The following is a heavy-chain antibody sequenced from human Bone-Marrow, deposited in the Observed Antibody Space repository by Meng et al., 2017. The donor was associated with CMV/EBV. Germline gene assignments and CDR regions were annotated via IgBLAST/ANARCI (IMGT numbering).Heavy chain of an antibody. D-gene: IGHD3-3*01. CDR2: MNPYSSNT. Sequence: ASVKVSCKASGYTFTSYDINWVRQAAGQGLEWMGWMNPYSSNTGYAQKFHGRVTMTSNSSIRTAFMELSSLRSEDTAVYYCARAKYDFWSGHFDYWGQGTLVTVSS. CDR3: ARAKYDFWSGHFDY. J-gene: IGHJ4*02. CDR1: GYTFTSYD. V-gene: IGHV1-8*01.